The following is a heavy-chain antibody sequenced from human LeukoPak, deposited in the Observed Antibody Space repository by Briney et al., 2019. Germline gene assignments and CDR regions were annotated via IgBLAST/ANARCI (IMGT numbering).Heavy chain of an antibody. V-gene: IGHV1-69*05. D-gene: IGHD3-3*01. J-gene: IGHJ6*03. Sequence: GSSVKVSCKASGGTFSSYAISWVRQAPGQGLEWMGRIIPIFGTANYAQKFQGRVTITTDESTSTAYMELSSLRSEDTAVYYCASGSHYDFWSGYSRYYYYYMDVWGKGTTVTVSS. CDR3: ASGSHYDFWSGYSRYYYYYMDV. CDR2: IIPIFGTA. CDR1: GGTFSSYA.